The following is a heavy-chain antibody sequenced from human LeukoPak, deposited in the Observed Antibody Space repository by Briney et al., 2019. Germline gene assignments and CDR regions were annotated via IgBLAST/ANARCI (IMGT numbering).Heavy chain of an antibody. D-gene: IGHD5-12*01. CDR1: GFTVSDIY. V-gene: IGHV3-66*01. CDR3: ARVSDAYDYFFDY. CDR2: LYSGGGT. J-gene: IGHJ4*02. Sequence: PGGSLRLSCAASGFTVSDIYMSWVRQAPGKGLEWVSLLYSGGGTNYADSVQGRFTVSRDDAKDSLFLQMNSLRAEDTAVYYCARVSDAYDYFFDYWGQGTLVTVSS.